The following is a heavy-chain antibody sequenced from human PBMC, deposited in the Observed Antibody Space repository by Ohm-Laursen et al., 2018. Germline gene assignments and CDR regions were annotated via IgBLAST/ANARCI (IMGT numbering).Heavy chain of an antibody. Sequence: SETLSLTCIISGGAISSYYWSWIRQPPGKGLEWIGYIYYSGSTNYNPSLKSRVTISVDTSKNQFFLKLSSVTAADTAVYYCARHPDYRSDRWFDPWGQGTLVSVSS. CDR2: IYYSGST. V-gene: IGHV4-59*08. D-gene: IGHD6-25*01. CDR3: ARHPDYRSDRWFDP. CDR1: GGAISSYY. J-gene: IGHJ5*02.